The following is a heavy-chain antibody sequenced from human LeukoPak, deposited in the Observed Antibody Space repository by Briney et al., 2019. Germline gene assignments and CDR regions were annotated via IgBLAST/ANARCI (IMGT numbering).Heavy chain of an antibody. Sequence: PGGSLRLSCAASGFTFGSYAMSWVRQAPGKGLEWVSAISGDGGSPWYADSVRGRSTISRDNSKNTLYLQMNSLRAEDTAVYYCAKHHNPYYYYYMDVWGKGTTVTVSS. CDR3: AKHHNPYYYYYMDV. V-gene: IGHV3-23*01. CDR1: GFTFGSYA. CDR2: ISGDGGSP. D-gene: IGHD1-1*01. J-gene: IGHJ6*03.